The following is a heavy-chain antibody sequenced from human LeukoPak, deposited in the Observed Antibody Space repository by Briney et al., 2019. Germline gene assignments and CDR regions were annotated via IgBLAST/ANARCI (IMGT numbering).Heavy chain of an antibody. CDR1: GASIKSYY. CDR3: AKHIRFSSGDTYSSGDAFDV. Sequence: SETLSLTCTVSGASIKSYYRSWIRQAPGKRLEWLGYIYYSGTTNYNPSLKSRVTISLDMSENQFSLNLSSVTAADTAVYYCAKHIRFSSGDTYSSGDAFDVWGQGTPVTVSS. CDR2: IYYSGTT. J-gene: IGHJ3*01. V-gene: IGHV4-59*08. D-gene: IGHD2-21*01.